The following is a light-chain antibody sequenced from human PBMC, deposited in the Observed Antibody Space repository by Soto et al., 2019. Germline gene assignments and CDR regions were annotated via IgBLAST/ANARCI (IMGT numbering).Light chain of an antibody. CDR2: EVS. Sequence: DIVMSQTPLSLSVTPGQPASISCRSSQSLLSSGGETYLFWYLQRPGQSPQLLIYEVSNRISAVLDRFSGSGSGTYFTLKFSRVEAEDAGVYYCMQSTQLPLTFGQGTRLEVK. CDR1: QSLLSSGGETY. J-gene: IGKJ5*01. CDR3: MQSTQLPLT. V-gene: IGKV2D-29*02.